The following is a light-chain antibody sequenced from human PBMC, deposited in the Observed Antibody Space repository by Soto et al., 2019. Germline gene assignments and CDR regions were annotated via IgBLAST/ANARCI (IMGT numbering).Light chain of an antibody. V-gene: IGLV6-57*02. CDR2: EDD. J-gene: IGLJ3*02. CDR1: SGSIASNY. Sequence: NFMLTQPHSVSESPGKTVTISCTGSSGSIASNYIQWYQQRPGSAPTTVIYEDDQRPSGVPDRFSGSIDSSSNSASLTISGLKIEDEAVYYCQSLDTTKQGLVFGGGTKLTVL. CDR3: QSLDTTKQGLV.